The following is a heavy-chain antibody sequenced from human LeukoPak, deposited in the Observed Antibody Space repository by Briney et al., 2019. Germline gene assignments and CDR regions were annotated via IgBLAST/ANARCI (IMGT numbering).Heavy chain of an antibody. D-gene: IGHD2-15*01. CDR2: INAGNGNT. CDR1: GYTFSSYA. V-gene: IGHV1-3*01. Sequence: PGASVKVSCKASGYTFSSYAMHWVRQAPGQRLEWMGWINAGNGNTKYSQKFQDRVTITSDTSASTAYMELSSLRSEDTAVYYCAIHCSGGSCSPSYYFDYWGQGTLVTVSS. CDR3: AIHCSGGSCSPSYYFDY. J-gene: IGHJ4*02.